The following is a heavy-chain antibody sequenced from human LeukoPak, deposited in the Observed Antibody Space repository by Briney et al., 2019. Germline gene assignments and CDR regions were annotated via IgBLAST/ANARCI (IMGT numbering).Heavy chain of an antibody. J-gene: IGHJ4*02. D-gene: IGHD6-19*01. CDR3: AKAKDSRGIAVAGLEY. Sequence: PGGPLRLSCAASGFTFSTYAMTWVRQAPGKGLEWVSSISGSGGAFHADSVKGRFTISRDNSKNTLYLQMNSLRAEDTAVYYCAKAKDSRGIAVAGLEYWGQGTLVAVSS. CDR1: GFTFSTYA. V-gene: IGHV3-23*01. CDR2: ISGSGGA.